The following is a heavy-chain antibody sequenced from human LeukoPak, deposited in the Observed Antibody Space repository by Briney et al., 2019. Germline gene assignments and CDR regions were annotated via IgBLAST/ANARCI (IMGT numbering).Heavy chain of an antibody. J-gene: IGHJ4*02. CDR1: GYTFTGYY. CDR2: INPNSGGT. V-gene: IGHV1-2*04. Sequence: GASVKVSCKASGYTFTGYYMHWVRQAPGQGLEWMGWINPNSGGTNYAQKFQGWVTMTRDTSISTAYMELSRLRSDDTAVYYCAKPSLPYYDILTGYSPPDYWGQGTLVTVSS. D-gene: IGHD3-9*01. CDR3: AKPSLPYYDILTGYSPPDY.